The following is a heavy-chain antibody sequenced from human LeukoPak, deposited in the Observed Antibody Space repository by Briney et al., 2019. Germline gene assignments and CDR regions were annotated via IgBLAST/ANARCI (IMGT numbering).Heavy chain of an antibody. CDR3: AREGYDFWSGLEARYYYYGMDV. V-gene: IGHV1-69*04. Sequence: SVKVSCRASGGTFSSYAISWVRQAPGQGLEWMGRIIPILGIANYAQKFQGRVTITADKSTSTAYMELSSLRSEDTAVYYCAREGYDFWSGLEARYYYYGMDVWGQGTTVTVSS. CDR1: GGTFSSYA. D-gene: IGHD3-3*01. CDR2: IIPILGIA. J-gene: IGHJ6*02.